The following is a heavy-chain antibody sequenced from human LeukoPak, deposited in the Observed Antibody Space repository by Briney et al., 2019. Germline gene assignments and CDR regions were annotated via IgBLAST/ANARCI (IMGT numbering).Heavy chain of an antibody. CDR1: GGSISSYY. V-gene: IGHV4-59*01. J-gene: IGHJ5*02. CDR2: IYYSGST. D-gene: IGHD6-6*01. CDR3: ARMYSSSLEYNWFDP. Sequence: SETLSLTCTVSGGSISSYYWSCIRQPPGKGLEWIGYIYYSGSTNYNPSLKSRVTISVDTSKNQFSLKLSSVTAADTAVYYCARMYSSSLEYNWFDPWGQGTLVTVSS.